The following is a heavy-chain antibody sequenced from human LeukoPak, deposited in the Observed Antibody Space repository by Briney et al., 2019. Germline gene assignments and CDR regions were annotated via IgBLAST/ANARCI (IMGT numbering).Heavy chain of an antibody. V-gene: IGHV3-43*02. Sequence: GVPLRLSCAASGFTFDEYAMHWVRQAPGKSLKWFSFISGDGGSTYYSDYENGRFTISRDNSQNSLYLQMNSLRNEDTALYYCAKDIYIVVVPAARLRPRAEYFQHWGQGTLVTVSS. CDR1: GFTFDEYA. CDR3: AKDIYIVVVPAARLRPRAEYFQH. J-gene: IGHJ1*01. CDR2: ISGDGGST. D-gene: IGHD2-2*01.